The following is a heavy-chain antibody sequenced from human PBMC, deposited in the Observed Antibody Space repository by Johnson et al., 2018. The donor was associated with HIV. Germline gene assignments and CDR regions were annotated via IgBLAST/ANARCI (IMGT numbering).Heavy chain of an antibody. V-gene: IGHV3-30*04. Sequence: QVQLVESGGGVVQPGRSLRLSCAASGFTFSSYAMHWVRQAPGKGLEWVAVISYDGSNKYYADSVKGRFTISRDNAKNSLYLQMNSLRAEDTAVYYCANLNGHAFDIWGQGTMVTVSS. CDR1: GFTFSSYA. CDR3: ANLNGHAFDI. CDR2: ISYDGSNK. J-gene: IGHJ3*02.